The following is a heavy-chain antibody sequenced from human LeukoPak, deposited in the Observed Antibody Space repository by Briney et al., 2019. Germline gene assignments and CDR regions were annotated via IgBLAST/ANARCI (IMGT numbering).Heavy chain of an antibody. CDR2: ITDSGNT. V-gene: IGHV3-23*01. J-gene: IGHJ4*02. CDR1: GFTFSNYG. D-gene: IGHD2-21*01. Sequence: PGGSLRLSCAASGFTFSNYGMSWVRQAQGKGLEWVSAITDSGNTFYADSVKGRFTISRDSSKNTLYLQMNRLRAEDAAVYYCAKAPVTTCSGAYCYPFDYWGQGTLVTVSS. CDR3: AKAPVTTCSGAYCYPFDY.